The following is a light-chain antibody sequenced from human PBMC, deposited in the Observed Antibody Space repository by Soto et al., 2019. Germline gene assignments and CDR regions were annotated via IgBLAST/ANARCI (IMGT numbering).Light chain of an antibody. Sequence: VLTQSPGTLSLSSGDRATLSCRASQRVSGSSLAWYQQKPGQAPRLLIYGGSNRATGVPDRFSGSGSGADFTLTISRLEPEDFAVYHCQQYGNSPSFGQGTKLEIK. CDR2: GGS. CDR1: QRVSGSS. V-gene: IGKV3-20*01. J-gene: IGKJ2*01. CDR3: QQYGNSPS.